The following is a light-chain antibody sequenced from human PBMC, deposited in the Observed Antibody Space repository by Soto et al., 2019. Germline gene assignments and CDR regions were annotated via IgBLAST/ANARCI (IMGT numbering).Light chain of an antibody. CDR3: HQRQSWPRT. Sequence: EIVLTQSPATLSSSPGETATLSCRASQYVGSRLAWYQHKPGQAPRLLIYYMSKRATGIPARFSGSGSGTDFTLTISILAPDDYAIYYCHQRQSWPRTFCQGTKVEIK. CDR2: YMS. J-gene: IGKJ1*01. CDR1: QYVGSR. V-gene: IGKV3-11*01.